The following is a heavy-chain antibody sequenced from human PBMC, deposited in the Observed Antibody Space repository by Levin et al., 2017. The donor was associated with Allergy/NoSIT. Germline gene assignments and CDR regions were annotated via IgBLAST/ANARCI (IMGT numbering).Heavy chain of an antibody. D-gene: IGHD1-14*01. J-gene: IGHJ5*02. Sequence: TGGSLRLSCAASGFTFSSYGMHWVRQAPGKGLEWVAVIGYDGSYKFYGDSVKGRFTISRDNSKNTLYLQMNSLRAEDTAVYYCAGDAPGIDPWGQGTLVTVSS. V-gene: IGHV3-33*01. CDR2: IGYDGSYK. CDR3: AGDAPGIDP. CDR1: GFTFSSYG.